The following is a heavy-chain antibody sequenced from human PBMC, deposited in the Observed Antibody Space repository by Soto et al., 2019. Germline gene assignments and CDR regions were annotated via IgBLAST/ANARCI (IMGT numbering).Heavy chain of an antibody. CDR2: IIPIFGTA. Sequence: ASVKVSCKASGGTFSSYAISLVRQAPRQGLEWMGGIIPIFGTANYAQKFQGRVTITADESTSTAYMELSSLRSEDTAVYYCASSVNPTYYYYYGMDVWGQGTTVTVSS. J-gene: IGHJ6*02. V-gene: IGHV1-69*13. CDR3: ASSVNPTYYYYYGMDV. CDR1: GGTFSSYA.